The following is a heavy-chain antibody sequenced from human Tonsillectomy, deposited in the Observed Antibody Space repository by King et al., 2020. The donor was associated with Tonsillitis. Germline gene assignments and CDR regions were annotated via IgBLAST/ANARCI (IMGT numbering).Heavy chain of an antibody. CDR2: IYYSGST. D-gene: IGHD3-9*01. V-gene: IGHV4-31*03. CDR3: ASGEYDDILTKSPFDY. J-gene: IGHJ4*02. CDR1: GGSISSGGYY. Sequence: QLQESGPGLVKPSQTLSLTCTVSGGSISSGGYYWSWIHQHPGKGLEWIGYIYYSGSTYYNPSLKSRVTISVDTSKNQFSLKLSAVTAADTAVYYCASGEYDDILTKSPFDYWGQGTLVTVSS.